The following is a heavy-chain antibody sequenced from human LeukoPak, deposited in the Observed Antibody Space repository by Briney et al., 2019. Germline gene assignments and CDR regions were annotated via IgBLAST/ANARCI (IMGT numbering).Heavy chain of an antibody. Sequence: GRSLRLSCAASGFTFSSYGMHWVRQAPGKGLEWVSYISSSSSTIYYADSVKGRFTISRDNAKNSLYLQMNSLRAEDTAVYYCARDSAPSADYYGMDVWGQGTTVTVSS. CDR3: ARDSAPSADYYGMDV. J-gene: IGHJ6*02. CDR2: ISSSSSTI. V-gene: IGHV3-48*04. CDR1: GFTFSSYG.